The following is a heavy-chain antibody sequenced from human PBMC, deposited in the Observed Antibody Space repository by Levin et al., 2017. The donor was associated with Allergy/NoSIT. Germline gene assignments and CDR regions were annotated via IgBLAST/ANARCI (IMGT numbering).Heavy chain of an antibody. V-gene: IGHV3-30*18. J-gene: IGHJ4*02. D-gene: IGHD5-18*01. CDR1: GFTFSSYG. CDR2: ISYDGSNK. Sequence: PGGSLRLSCAASGFTFSSYGMHWVRQAPGKGLEWVAVISYDGSNKYYADSVKGRFTISRDNSKNTLYLQMNSLRAEDTAVYYCAKGVQLWSVSPILDYWGQGTLVTVSS. CDR3: AKGVQLWSVSPILDY.